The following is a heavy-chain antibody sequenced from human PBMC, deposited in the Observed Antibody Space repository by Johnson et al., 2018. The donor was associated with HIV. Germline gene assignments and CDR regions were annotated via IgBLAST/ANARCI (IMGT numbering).Heavy chain of an antibody. CDR3: ARVIGRYSDPRGAFDI. CDR1: GFTFSSYD. CDR2: IKQDGSEK. D-gene: IGHD2/OR15-2a*01. V-gene: IGHV3-7*01. J-gene: IGHJ3*02. Sequence: EVQLVESGGGLVQPGGSLRLSCAASGFTFSSYDMHWVRQAPGKGLEWVANIKQDGSEKYYVDSVKGRFTISRDNAKNSLYLQMNSLRAEDTAVYYCARVIGRYSDPRGAFDIWGQGTMVTVSS.